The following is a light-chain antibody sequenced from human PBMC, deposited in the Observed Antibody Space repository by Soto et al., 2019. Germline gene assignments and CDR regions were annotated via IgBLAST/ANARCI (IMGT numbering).Light chain of an antibody. CDR3: QRRSNWPLT. CDR1: QSVGSY. CDR2: DAS. Sequence: EIVLTQSPATLSLSPGERATLSCRASQSVGSYLAWYQHKPGQAPRLFIYDASNWATGIPARFSGSGSGTDFTLTISSLEPEDFAVYYCQRRSNWPLTFGGGTKVEIK. J-gene: IGKJ4*01. V-gene: IGKV3-11*01.